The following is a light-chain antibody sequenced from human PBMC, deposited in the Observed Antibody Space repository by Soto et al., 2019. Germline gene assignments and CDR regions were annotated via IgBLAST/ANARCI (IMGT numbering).Light chain of an antibody. J-gene: IGLJ2*01. CDR2: DVS. CDR1: SSDVGGYSY. V-gene: IGLV2-14*01. CDR3: SSYTSSSTLVV. Sequence: QSVLTQPASVSGSAGQSITISCTGTSSDVGGYSYVSWYQQHRGKAPKLMIYDVSNRPSGVSNRFSGSKSGHTASLTISGLQAEDEADYYCSSYTSSSTLVVFGGGTKLTVL.